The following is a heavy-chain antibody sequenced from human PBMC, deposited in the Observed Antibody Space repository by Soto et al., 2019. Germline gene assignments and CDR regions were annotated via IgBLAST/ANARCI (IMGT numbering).Heavy chain of an antibody. V-gene: IGHV1-69*06. CDR2: IVPLFRTT. Sequence: QVQLVQSGAEAKKPGASVKVSCKTSGGTFSSYAISWVRQAPGQGLEWMGGIVPLFRTTNYAQKFQGRVTITADTSTYTVHTELSGLRSGDTAVYYCARGGYSSTWSNLLDRSGLDVWGQGTTVTVSS. J-gene: IGHJ6*02. D-gene: IGHD6-13*01. CDR3: ARGGYSSTWSNLLDRSGLDV. CDR1: GGTFSSYA.